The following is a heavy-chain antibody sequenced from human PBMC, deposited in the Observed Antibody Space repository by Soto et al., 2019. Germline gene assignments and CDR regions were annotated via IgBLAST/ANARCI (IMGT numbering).Heavy chain of an antibody. D-gene: IGHD3-3*01. Sequence: QPGGSLRLSCAASGFTFSSYWMSWVRQAPGKGLEWVANIKQDGSEKYYVDSVKGRFTISRDNAKNSLYLQMNSLRAEDTAVYYCARDKRRSITIFGVVTSYDAFDIWGQGTMVTVSS. CDR2: IKQDGSEK. CDR3: ARDKRRSITIFGVVTSYDAFDI. V-gene: IGHV3-7*01. CDR1: GFTFSSYW. J-gene: IGHJ3*02.